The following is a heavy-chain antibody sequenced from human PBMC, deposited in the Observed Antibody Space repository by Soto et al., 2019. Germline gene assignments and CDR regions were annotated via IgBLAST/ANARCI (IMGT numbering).Heavy chain of an antibody. CDR3: ARERYYYDSSGYRGVWYFDL. V-gene: IGHV1-69*08. CDR2: IIPILGIA. CDR1: GGTFSSYT. D-gene: IGHD3-22*01. Sequence: QVQLVQSGAEVKKPGSSVKVSCKASGGTFSSYTISWVRQAPGQGLEWMGRIIPILGIANYAQKFQGRVTITADKSTSIAYMELSSLRAEDTAVYYCARERYYYDSSGYRGVWYFDLWGRGTLVTVSS. J-gene: IGHJ2*01.